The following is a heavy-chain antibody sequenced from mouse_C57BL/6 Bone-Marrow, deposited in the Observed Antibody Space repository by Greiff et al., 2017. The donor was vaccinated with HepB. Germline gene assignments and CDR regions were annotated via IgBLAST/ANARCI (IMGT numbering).Heavy chain of an antibody. D-gene: IGHD1-1*01. CDR3: ARDTTVVEPLYWYFDV. Sequence: EVQLVESEGGLVQPGSSMKLSCTASGFTFSDYYMAWVRQVPEKGLEWVANINYDGSSTYYLESLKSRFIISRDNAKNILYLQMSSLKSEDTATYYCARDTTVVEPLYWYFDVWGTGTTVTVSS. CDR2: INYDGSST. CDR1: GFTFSDYY. J-gene: IGHJ1*03. V-gene: IGHV5-16*01.